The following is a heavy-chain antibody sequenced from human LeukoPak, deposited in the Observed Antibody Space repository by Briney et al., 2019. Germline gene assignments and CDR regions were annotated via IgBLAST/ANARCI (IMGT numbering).Heavy chain of an antibody. V-gene: IGHV4-59*11. D-gene: IGHD1-26*01. CDR3: ARSPGGSYFDY. Sequence: PSETLSLTCIVSGGSINNHYWTWIRQTPGKGLGWIGYIYYSGSTNYNPSLKSRVTISVDTSKNQFSLKLSSVTAADTAVYYCARSPGGSYFDYWGQGTLVTVSS. J-gene: IGHJ4*02. CDR1: GGSINNHY. CDR2: IYYSGST.